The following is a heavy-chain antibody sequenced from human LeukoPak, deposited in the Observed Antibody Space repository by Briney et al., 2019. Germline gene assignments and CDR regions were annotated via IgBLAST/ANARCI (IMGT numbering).Heavy chain of an antibody. CDR2: INPNSGGT. D-gene: IGHD4-17*01. Sequence: ASVKVSCKASGYTFTGYYMHWVRQAPGQGLEWMGWINPNSGGTNYAQKFQGRVTITRDTSISTAYMELSMLRSDDTAVYYCARGSEGDYGDYFDYWGQGTLVTVSS. V-gene: IGHV1-2*02. J-gene: IGHJ4*02. CDR1: GYTFTGYY. CDR3: ARGSEGDYGDYFDY.